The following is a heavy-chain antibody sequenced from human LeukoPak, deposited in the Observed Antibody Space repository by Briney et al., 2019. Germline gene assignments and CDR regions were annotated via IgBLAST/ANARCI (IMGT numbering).Heavy chain of an antibody. CDR3: ARIARVTSNFDF. V-gene: IGHV3-11*01. CDR2: ISSSGYSI. D-gene: IGHD4-17*01. J-gene: IGHJ4*02. Sequence: GGSLRLSCAASGFTFSDNYMSWIRQAPGKGLEWVAFISSSGYSIYYADSVKGRFSISRDNAKNSLYLQMNSLRADDTAVYHCARIARVTSNFDFWGQGTLVTVSS. CDR1: GFTFSDNY.